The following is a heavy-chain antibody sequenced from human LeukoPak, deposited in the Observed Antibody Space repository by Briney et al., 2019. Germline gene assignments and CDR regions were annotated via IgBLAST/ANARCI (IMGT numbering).Heavy chain of an antibody. D-gene: IGHD2-15*01. Sequence: GGSLRLSCAASGFTFSSSAMSWVRQAPGKGLEWVSAISGSGGSTYYADSVKGRFIISRDNSKSTLYLQMNSLRAEDTAVFYCAKECSGGSCYSNSQYYYYGMDVWGQGTTVTVSS. J-gene: IGHJ6*02. CDR3: AKECSGGSCYSNSQYYYYGMDV. CDR2: ISGSGGST. CDR1: GFTFSSSA. V-gene: IGHV3-23*01.